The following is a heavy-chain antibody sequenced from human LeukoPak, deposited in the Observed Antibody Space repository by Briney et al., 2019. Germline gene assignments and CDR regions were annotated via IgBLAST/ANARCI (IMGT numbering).Heavy chain of an antibody. Sequence: GSLRLSCAASGFTFSNSWMTWVRQAPGKGLEWVASINPDGSNSYYLDSVKGRFTISRGNAKNSLDLQMNSLRAEDTAIYYCARDPSYAAFDIWGQGTMVTVSS. CDR1: GFTFSNSW. V-gene: IGHV3-7*01. CDR2: INPDGSNS. CDR3: ARDPSYAAFDI. J-gene: IGHJ3*02.